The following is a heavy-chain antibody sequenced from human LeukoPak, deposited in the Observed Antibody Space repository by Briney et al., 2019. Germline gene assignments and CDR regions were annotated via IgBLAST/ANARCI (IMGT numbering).Heavy chain of an antibody. D-gene: IGHD3-10*01. Sequence: TLSLTCSVSGVSLSNSYWSWIRQPPGKALEWLALIYWDDDKRYSPSLKSRLTITKDTSKNQVVLTMTNMDPVDTATYYCAHTLWFAEGDYWGQGTLVTVSS. V-gene: IGHV2-5*02. CDR3: AHTLWFAEGDY. CDR2: IYWDDDK. CDR1: GVSLSNSYWS. J-gene: IGHJ4*02.